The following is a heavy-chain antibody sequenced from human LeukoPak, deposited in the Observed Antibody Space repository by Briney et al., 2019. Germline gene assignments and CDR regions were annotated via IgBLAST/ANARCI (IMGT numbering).Heavy chain of an antibody. CDR2: IYPDDSDT. CDR1: GYSFTNDW. CDR3: ARRYSSGWEVDAFDI. Sequence: PGESLKISCKGSGYSFTNDWIGWVRQMPAKGLECMGIIYPDDSDTRYSPSFQGQVTISADKSIGTAYLQWTSLKASDTAMYTCARRYSSGWEVDAFDIWGQGTMVTVFS. J-gene: IGHJ3*02. D-gene: IGHD6-19*01. V-gene: IGHV5-51*01.